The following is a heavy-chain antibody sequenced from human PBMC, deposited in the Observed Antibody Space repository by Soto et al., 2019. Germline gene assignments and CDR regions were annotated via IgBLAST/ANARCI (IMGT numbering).Heavy chain of an antibody. CDR1: GGTFSSYT. CDR2: IIPILGIA. D-gene: IGHD1-1*01. CDR3: ARDLVAGTTGPGDAFEI. J-gene: IGHJ3*02. V-gene: IGHV1-69*08. Sequence: QVQLVQSGAEVKKPGSSVKVSCKASGGTFSSYTISWVRQAPGQGLEWTGRIIPILGIANYAQKFQGRVPITAVKSTSTAYMELSSLRSEGTAVYYCARDLVAGTTGPGDAFEIWGQGTMVTVSS.